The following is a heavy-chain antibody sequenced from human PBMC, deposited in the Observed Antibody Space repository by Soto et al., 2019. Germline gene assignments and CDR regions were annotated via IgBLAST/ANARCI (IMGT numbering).Heavy chain of an antibody. CDR1: GFSLSTSEVG. CDR3: ANGTISDF. J-gene: IGHJ4*02. V-gene: IGHV2-5*02. Sequence: QITLKESGPTLVKPTQTLTLTCTASGFSLSTSEVGVGWIRQPPGKALEWLALIYWDDDKRYSPSLKNRLTITKDTSINPVVLTMTNMEPVDTATYYCANGTISDFWGQGSLVTVS. D-gene: IGHD3-3*01. CDR2: IYWDDDK.